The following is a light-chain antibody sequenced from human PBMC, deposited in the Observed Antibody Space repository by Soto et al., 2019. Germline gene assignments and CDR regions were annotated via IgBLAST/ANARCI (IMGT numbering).Light chain of an antibody. Sequence: EIVLTQSPGTLSLSPGERATLSCRASQSVSSTYLAWYQHKLGQAPRLLIYGASSKAYGIPERFSGSGSGTDFTLTISSLEPEDFAVYYCQQYDSSPRSFGQGTKVEVK. CDR2: GAS. CDR1: QSVSSTY. CDR3: QQYDSSPRS. J-gene: IGKJ1*01. V-gene: IGKV3-20*01.